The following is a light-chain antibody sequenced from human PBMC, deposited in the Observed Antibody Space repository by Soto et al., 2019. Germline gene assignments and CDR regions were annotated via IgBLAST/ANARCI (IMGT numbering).Light chain of an antibody. Sequence: EIVLTQSPATLSLSPGKRATLFCTASQSVSSYVAWYQQKPGQPPRLLLYDASNRATGVPARCTGSGSGTDFTLTISRLEPEDFAVYYCQQRSKWTTLGPGTRLEIK. CDR2: DAS. V-gene: IGKV3-11*01. J-gene: IGKJ5*01. CDR3: QQRSKWTT. CDR1: QSVSSY.